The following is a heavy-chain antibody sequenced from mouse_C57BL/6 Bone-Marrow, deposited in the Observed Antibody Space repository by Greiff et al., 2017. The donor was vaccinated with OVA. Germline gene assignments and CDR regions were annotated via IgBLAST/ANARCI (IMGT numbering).Heavy chain of an antibody. J-gene: IGHJ3*01. CDR3: ARGPPDYYGSSFPFAY. Sequence: QVQLQQPGAELVKPGASVKLSCKASGFTFTSYWMHWVKQRPGQGLEWIGMIHPNSGSTTYNEKFKSKATLTVDKTSSTAYMQLSSLTSEDSAVYYCARGPPDYYGSSFPFAYWGQGTLVTVSA. CDR1: GFTFTSYW. CDR2: IHPNSGST. D-gene: IGHD1-1*01. V-gene: IGHV1-64*01.